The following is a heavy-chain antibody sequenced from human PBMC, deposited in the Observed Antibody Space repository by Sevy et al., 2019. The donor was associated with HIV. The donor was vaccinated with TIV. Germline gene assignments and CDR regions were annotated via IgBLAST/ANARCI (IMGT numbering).Heavy chain of an antibody. J-gene: IGHJ4*02. CDR1: GFTFSDYR. V-gene: IGHV3-30*04. CDR2: ISYDGRNNK. Sequence: GGSLRLPCAASGFTFSDYRMHWVRQAPGKGLEWVAVISYDGRNNKYNADSVKGRFTISRDNSKNTVYLQMNSLRAEDTAIYYCARDRGEILSSAFDYWGQGTLLTVSS. CDR3: ARDRGEILSSAFDY. D-gene: IGHD3-16*01.